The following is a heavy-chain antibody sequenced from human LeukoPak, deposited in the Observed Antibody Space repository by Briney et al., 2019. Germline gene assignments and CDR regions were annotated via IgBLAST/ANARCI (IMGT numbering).Heavy chain of an antibody. D-gene: IGHD3-22*01. CDR2: INAGNGNT. CDR3: AREPHSSGYLYYFDY. Sequence: GASVTVSFTASGYTFTSYAMHWVRQAPGQRLEWMGWINAGNGNTKYSQKFQGRVTITRDTSASTAYMELSSLRSEDTAVYYCAREPHSSGYLYYFDYWGQGTLVTVSS. V-gene: IGHV1-3*01. CDR1: GYTFTSYA. J-gene: IGHJ4*02.